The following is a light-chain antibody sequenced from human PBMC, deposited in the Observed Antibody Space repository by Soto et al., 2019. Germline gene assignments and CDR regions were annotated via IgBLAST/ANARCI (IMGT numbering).Light chain of an antibody. CDR2: EVN. CDR3: NSFTTSSTYV. V-gene: IGLV2-18*02. CDR1: SNDIGTYNR. Sequence: QSVLTQPASVSGSPGQSITISCTGTSNDIGTYNRVSWYQQPPGTAPKLILYEVNNRPSGVPDRFSGPKSGNMASLTISGLQAEDEADYYCNSFTTSSTYVFGTGTKVTVL. J-gene: IGLJ1*01.